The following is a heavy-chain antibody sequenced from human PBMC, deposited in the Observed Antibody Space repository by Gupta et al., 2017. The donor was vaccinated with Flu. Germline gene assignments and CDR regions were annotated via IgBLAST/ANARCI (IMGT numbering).Heavy chain of an antibody. CDR2: IYYSGST. CDR3: ASEDYYDSSGYFTLVGY. D-gene: IGHD3-22*01. Sequence: QLQLQESGPGLVKPSETLSLTCTVSGGSISSSSYYWGWIRQPPGKGLEWIGSIYYSGSTYYNPSLKSRVTISVDTSKNQFSLKLSSVTAADTAVYYCASEDYYDSSGYFTLVGYWGQGTLVTVSS. V-gene: IGHV4-39*01. CDR1: GGSISSSSYY. J-gene: IGHJ4*02.